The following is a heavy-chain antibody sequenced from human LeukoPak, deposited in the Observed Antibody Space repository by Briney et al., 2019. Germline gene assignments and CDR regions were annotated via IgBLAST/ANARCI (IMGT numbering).Heavy chain of an antibody. Sequence: GSLRLSCAASGFTFSSYWMHWVRQAPGKGLVWVSRINSDGSSTSYADSVKGRFTISRDNAKNSLYLQMNSLRAEDTAVYYCARAGMATALDYWGQGTLVTVSS. CDR2: INSDGSST. CDR1: GFTFSSYW. V-gene: IGHV3-74*01. CDR3: ARAGMATALDY. J-gene: IGHJ4*02. D-gene: IGHD5-24*01.